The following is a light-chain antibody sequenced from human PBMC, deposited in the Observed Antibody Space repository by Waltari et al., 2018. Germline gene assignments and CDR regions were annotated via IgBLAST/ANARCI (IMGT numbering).Light chain of an antibody. CDR3: CSYVQKDIWL. CDR2: EVI. J-gene: IGLJ3*02. Sequence: QSALTQPASVSGAPGQSIPISCSAVPGIGGDSYFVSWYQHHPGKVPNLLLYEVIKRPPDISDRFTGSKSGNTASLSISGLQADDEADYYCCSYVQKDIWLFGRGTKVTVL. CDR1: PGIGGDSYF. V-gene: IGLV2-23*02.